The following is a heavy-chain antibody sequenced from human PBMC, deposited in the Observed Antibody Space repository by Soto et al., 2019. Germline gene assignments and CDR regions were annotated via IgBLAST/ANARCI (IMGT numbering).Heavy chain of an antibody. CDR1: RYTFTSNA. Sequence: ASVKPSCKAPRYTFTSNAMHWVRQAPGQRLEWMGWMNPNSGNTGYAQRFQGRVTMTRNTSISTAYMELSSLRSEDTAVYYCARTLYGDNVDYWGQGSLVTVS. J-gene: IGHJ4*02. CDR2: MNPNSGNT. D-gene: IGHD4-17*01. V-gene: IGHV1-8*02. CDR3: ARTLYGDNVDY.